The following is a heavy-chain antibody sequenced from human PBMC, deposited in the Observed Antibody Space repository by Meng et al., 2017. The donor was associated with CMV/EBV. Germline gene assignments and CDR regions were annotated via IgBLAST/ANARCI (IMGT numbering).Heavy chain of an antibody. V-gene: IGHV4-34*01. CDR1: ASSFTGYY. CDR3: ARGVPDFCSGYYLYFDY. J-gene: IGHJ4*02. D-gene: IGHD3-3*01. Sequence: ASSFTGYYCSWIRQPPGKGLEWIWKINHSGSTNYNPSLQSRVTISIDTSKNQFSLKLSSVTAADTDVYYCARGVPDFCSGYYLYFDYWGQGTLVTVSS. CDR2: INHSGST.